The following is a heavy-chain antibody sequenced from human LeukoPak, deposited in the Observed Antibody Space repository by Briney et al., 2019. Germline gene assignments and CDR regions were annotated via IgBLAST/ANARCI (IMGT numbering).Heavy chain of an antibody. CDR1: GFTFSSYG. CDR3: AKSPAPVDTAMGNEYYYYYMDV. V-gene: IGHV3-23*01. Sequence: PGGSLRLSCAASGFTFSSYGMSWVRQAPGKGLEWVSAISGSGGSTYYADSVKGRFTISRDNSKNTLYLQMNSLRAEDTAVYYCAKSPAPVDTAMGNEYYYYYMDVWGKGTTVTISS. CDR2: ISGSGGST. J-gene: IGHJ6*03. D-gene: IGHD5-18*01.